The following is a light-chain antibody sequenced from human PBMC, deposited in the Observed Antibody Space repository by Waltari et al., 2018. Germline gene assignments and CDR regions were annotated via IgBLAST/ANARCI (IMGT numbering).Light chain of an antibody. CDR3: QHYVRLPVT. J-gene: IGKJ1*01. CDR2: GAS. CDR1: QSVGRT. V-gene: IGKV3-20*01. Sequence: IVLTQSPGTLSLSPGERAPLSCRASQSVGRTLAWYQKRPGQAPSLLIYGASTRATAIPDRFSGSGSGTDFSLTISRLEPEDFAVYYCQHYVRLPVTFGQGTTVEIK.